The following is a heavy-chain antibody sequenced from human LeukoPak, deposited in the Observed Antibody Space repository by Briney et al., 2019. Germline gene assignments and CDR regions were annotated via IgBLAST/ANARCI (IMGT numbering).Heavy chain of an antibody. D-gene: IGHD3-10*01. Sequence: SETLSLTCAVYGGSFSGYYWSWIRQPPGKGLEWIGEINHSGSTNYNSSLKSRVTISVDTSKNQFSLKLSSVTAADTAVYYCARDYYYGSGMIYFDIWGQGTMVTVSS. V-gene: IGHV4-34*01. CDR1: GGSFSGYY. CDR3: ARDYYYGSGMIYFDI. CDR2: INHSGST. J-gene: IGHJ3*02.